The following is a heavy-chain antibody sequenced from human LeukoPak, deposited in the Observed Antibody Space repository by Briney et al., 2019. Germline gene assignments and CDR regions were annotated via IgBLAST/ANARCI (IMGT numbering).Heavy chain of an antibody. CDR3: ARRPRYYYDSSGYYWS. D-gene: IGHD3-22*01. J-gene: IGHJ4*02. V-gene: IGHV4-39*07. CDR2: INHSGST. Sequence: SETLSLTCTVSGGSISSSSYYWSWIRQPPGKGLEWIGEINHSGSTNYNPSLKSRVTISVDTSKNQFSLKLSSVTAADTAVYYCARRPRYYYDSSGYYWSWGQGTLVTVSS. CDR1: GGSISSSSYY.